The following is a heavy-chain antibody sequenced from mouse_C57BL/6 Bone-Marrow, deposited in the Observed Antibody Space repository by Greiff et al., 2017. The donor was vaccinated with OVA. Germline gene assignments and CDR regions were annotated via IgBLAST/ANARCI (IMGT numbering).Heavy chain of an antibody. CDR2: IYPSDSET. D-gene: IGHD2-5*01. Sequence: QVQLQQPGAELVRPGSSVKLSCKASGYTFTSYWMDWVKQRPGQGLEWIGNIYPSDSETHYNQKFKDKATLTVDKSSSTAYMPLSSLTSEDSAVYDCARGAYYSNVQAWFAYWGQGTLVTVSA. CDR3: ARGAYYSNVQAWFAY. J-gene: IGHJ3*01. V-gene: IGHV1-61*01. CDR1: GYTFTSYW.